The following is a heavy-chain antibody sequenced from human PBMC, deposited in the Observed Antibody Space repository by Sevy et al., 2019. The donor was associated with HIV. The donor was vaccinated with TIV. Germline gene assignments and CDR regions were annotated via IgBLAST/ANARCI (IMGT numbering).Heavy chain of an antibody. CDR1: GFTFSTYW. CDR3: ARDLSGSQDY. V-gene: IGHV3-74*01. CDR2: INTDGRTT. J-gene: IGHJ4*02. D-gene: IGHD1-26*01. Sequence: GGSLRLSCAASGFTFSTYWMHWVRQAPGKGLVWVSRINTDGRTTTYADSVKGRFTISRDNAKNTLYMEMNSLRAEDTAVYYCARDLSGSQDYWGQGTLVTVSS.